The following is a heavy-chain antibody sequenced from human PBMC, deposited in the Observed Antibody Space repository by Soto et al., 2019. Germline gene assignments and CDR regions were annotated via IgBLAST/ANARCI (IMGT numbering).Heavy chain of an antibody. CDR3: ASWLKGPDIGNYYYGMDV. V-gene: IGHV1-69*12. CDR2: IMPIFRAP. CDR1: GGAFSDYA. J-gene: IGHJ6*02. D-gene: IGHD2-15*01. Sequence: QVQLVQSGAEVKKPGSSVKVSCKASGGAFSDYAFSWVRQAPGQGLEWLGGIMPIFRAPDYAQKFQGRVTITADEFTRTAYMEMNSLRSEDTAVYYWASWLKGPDIGNYYYGMDVWGHGTTVTVS.